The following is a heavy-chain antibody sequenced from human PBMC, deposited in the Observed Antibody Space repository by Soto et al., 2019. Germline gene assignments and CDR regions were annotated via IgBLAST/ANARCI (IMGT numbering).Heavy chain of an antibody. J-gene: IGHJ5*02. CDR1: GGSIFSGGYY. V-gene: IGHV4-31*03. D-gene: IGHD1-20*01. CDR2: IYYSGTT. CDR3: ARGITSRASWFDP. Sequence: SETLSLTCNVSGGSIFSGGYYWTWIRQHPGKGLEWIGNIYYSGTTKYNPSLKTRITMSVDMSKNNFSLRLSSVTAADTAVYYCARGITSRASWFDPWGQGTLVTVSS.